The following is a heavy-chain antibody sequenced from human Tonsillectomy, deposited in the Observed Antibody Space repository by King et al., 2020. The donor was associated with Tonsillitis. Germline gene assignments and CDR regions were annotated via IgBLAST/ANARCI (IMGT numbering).Heavy chain of an antibody. D-gene: IGHD6-19*01. J-gene: IGHJ4*02. CDR1: EFTFSSSW. CDR3: ARDQAYNSFDY. CDR2: IKPDGTEK. V-gene: IGHV3-7*04. Sequence: VQLVESGGGLVQPGGSLTLSCAASEFTFSSSWMTWVRQAPGKGLQWVATIKPDGTEKYYVDSVRGRFTVSRDNAKNSLDLQMNSLRSEDTALYYGARDQAYNSFDYWGQGTLVTVSS.